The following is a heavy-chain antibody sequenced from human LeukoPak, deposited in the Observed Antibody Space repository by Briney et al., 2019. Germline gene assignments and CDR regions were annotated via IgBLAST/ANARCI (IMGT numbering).Heavy chain of an antibody. Sequence: ASVKVSCKASGYTFTSYYMHWVRQAPGQGLERMGIINPSGGSTSYAQKFQGRVTMTRDTSTSTVYMELSSLRSEDTAVYYCARGSYYYDSSGPSGDYWGQGTLVTVSS. CDR3: ARGSYYYDSSGPSGDY. J-gene: IGHJ4*02. CDR2: INPSGGST. V-gene: IGHV1-46*01. D-gene: IGHD3-22*01. CDR1: GYTFTSYY.